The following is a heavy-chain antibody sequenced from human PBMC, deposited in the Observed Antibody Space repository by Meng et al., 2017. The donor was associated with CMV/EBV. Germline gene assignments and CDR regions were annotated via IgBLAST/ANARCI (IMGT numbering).Heavy chain of an antibody. CDR2: INHSGST. D-gene: IGHD6-13*01. Sequence: GSLRLSCAVYGGSFSGYYWSWIRQPPGKGLKWIGEINHSGSTNYNPSLKSRVTISVDTSKNQFSLKLSSVTAADTAVYYCARGSVRSWANFDYWGQGTLVTVSS. CDR1: GGSFSGYY. CDR3: ARGSVRSWANFDY. J-gene: IGHJ4*02. V-gene: IGHV4-34*01.